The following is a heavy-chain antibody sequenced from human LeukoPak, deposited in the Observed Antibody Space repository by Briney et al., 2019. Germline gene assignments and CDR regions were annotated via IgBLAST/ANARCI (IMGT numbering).Heavy chain of an antibody. Sequence: GGSLRLSCGASGFTFCSYGMHWVRQAPGKGLEWVAFIRYDGSNQYYADSVKGRFTISRDNSRNTLFLQMNTLRADDTAIYYCAKEAGSMLPFDYWGQGTLVTVSS. CDR3: AKEAGSMLPFDY. D-gene: IGHD2-8*01. J-gene: IGHJ4*02. V-gene: IGHV3-30*02. CDR2: IRYDGSNQ. CDR1: GFTFCSYG.